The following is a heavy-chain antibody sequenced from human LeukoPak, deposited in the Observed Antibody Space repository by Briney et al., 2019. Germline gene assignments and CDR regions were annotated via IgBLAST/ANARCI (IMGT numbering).Heavy chain of an antibody. V-gene: IGHV3-7*01. D-gene: IGHD6-19*01. CDR3: ARDRAVAGLFDY. J-gene: IGHJ4*02. Sequence: GGSLRLSCAASGFTFSSYYMSWVRQAPGKGLEWVANIKQDGSGKHYVDSVKGRFTISRDNAKNSPYLQMNSLRAEDTAVYYCARDRAVAGLFDYWGQGTLVTVSS. CDR1: GFTFSSYY. CDR2: IKQDGSGK.